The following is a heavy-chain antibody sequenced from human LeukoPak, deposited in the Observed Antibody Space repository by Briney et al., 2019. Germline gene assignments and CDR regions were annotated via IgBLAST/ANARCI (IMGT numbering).Heavy chain of an antibody. V-gene: IGHV4-61*08. Sequence: SQTLSLTCTVSRGSISSGGYYWTWIRQPPGKGLEWIGYIYYSGSTYYNPSLKSRVTISVDTSKNQFSLKLNSVTAADSAVYYCARCGARLNWFDPWGQGTLVTVSS. CDR1: RGSISSGGYY. J-gene: IGHJ5*02. CDR2: IYYSGST. D-gene: IGHD4-17*01. CDR3: ARCGARLNWFDP.